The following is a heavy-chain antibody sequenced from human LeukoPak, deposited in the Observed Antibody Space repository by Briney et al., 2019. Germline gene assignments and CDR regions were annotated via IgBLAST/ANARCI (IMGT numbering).Heavy chain of an antibody. CDR1: GFTFDDYA. V-gene: IGHV3-9*01. CDR3: ARGRSGTYYDGAFDI. D-gene: IGHD1-26*01. Sequence: GGSLRLSCAASGFTFDDYAIHWVRQAPGKGLEWVSGISWNSGSKDYADSVKGRFTVSRDNAKNSLYLQMSSLSTEDTALYYCARGRSGTYYDGAFDIWGQGTMVTVSS. J-gene: IGHJ3*02. CDR2: ISWNSGSK.